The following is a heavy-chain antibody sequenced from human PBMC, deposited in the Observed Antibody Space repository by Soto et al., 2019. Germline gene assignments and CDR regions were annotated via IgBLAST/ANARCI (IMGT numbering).Heavy chain of an antibody. J-gene: IGHJ4*02. D-gene: IGHD2-8*01. CDR1: GFTFSTYT. V-gene: IGHV3-21*06. CDR2: IRGSSNYI. Sequence: GESLRLSCAASGFTFSTYTMIWVRQAPGKGLEWVSSIRGSSNYIYYADSVKGRFTISRDNAKSSLYLQMDSLRAEDTATYYLARGMGFRGNDYWCKGTLVTGFS. CDR3: ARGMGFRGNDY.